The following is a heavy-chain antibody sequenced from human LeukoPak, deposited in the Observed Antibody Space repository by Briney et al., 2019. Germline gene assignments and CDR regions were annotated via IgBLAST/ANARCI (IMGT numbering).Heavy chain of an antibody. CDR3: VRDAPDYYYDSSGYYL. J-gene: IGHJ4*02. V-gene: IGHV1-18*01. Sequence: ASVKVSCKASGYTFTSYGISWVRQAPGQGLEWMGWISAYNGNTNYAQKLLGRVTMTTDTSTSTAYMELRSLRSDDTAVYYCVRDAPDYYYDSSGYYLWGQGTLVTVSS. CDR2: ISAYNGNT. D-gene: IGHD3-22*01. CDR1: GYTFTSYG.